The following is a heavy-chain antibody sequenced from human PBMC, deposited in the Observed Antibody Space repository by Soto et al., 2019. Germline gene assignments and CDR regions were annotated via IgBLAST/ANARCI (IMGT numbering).Heavy chain of an antibody. CDR1: GGSISSTNW. Sequence: QVQLQESGPGLVKPSETLSLTCGVSGGSISSTNWWHWVRQPPGKGLEWIGEIHHSGTTNYNPSLKSRVAISVDKSKNQFSLKLNSVTAADTAVYYCARVRQYCSGTSCYLDPWGQGTLVTVSS. CDR2: IHHSGTT. J-gene: IGHJ5*02. V-gene: IGHV4-4*02. CDR3: ARVRQYCSGTSCYLDP. D-gene: IGHD2-2*01.